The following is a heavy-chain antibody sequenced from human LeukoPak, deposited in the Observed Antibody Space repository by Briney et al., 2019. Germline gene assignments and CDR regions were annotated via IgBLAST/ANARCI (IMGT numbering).Heavy chain of an antibody. CDR3: ATRQGAYYYYGMDV. J-gene: IGHJ6*02. Sequence: ASVKVSCKVSGYTLTELSMHWVRQAPGKGLEWMGGFDPEDGQTIYAQKFQGRDTMTEDPSTDTAYMELSSLRSEDTAVYYCATRQGAYYYYGMDVWGQGTTVTVSS. D-gene: IGHD3-16*01. CDR1: GYTLTELS. CDR2: FDPEDGQT. V-gene: IGHV1-24*01.